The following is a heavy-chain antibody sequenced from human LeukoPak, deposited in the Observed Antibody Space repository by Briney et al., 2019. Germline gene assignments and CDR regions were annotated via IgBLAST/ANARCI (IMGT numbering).Heavy chain of an antibody. Sequence: PGGSLRLSCAASGFTLRSYSMNWVRQAPGKGLEWVASIVEDGSETYYLDSVKGRFTFSRDTAKNSLYLQMNSLRGEDTAVYYCARDPTRRFDLWGQGTLVTVSS. J-gene: IGHJ4*02. CDR2: IVEDGSET. V-gene: IGHV3-7*01. CDR3: ARDPTRRFDL. CDR1: GFTLRSYS.